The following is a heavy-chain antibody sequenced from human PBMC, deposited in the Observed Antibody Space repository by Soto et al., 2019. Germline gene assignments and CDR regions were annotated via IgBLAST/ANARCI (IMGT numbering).Heavy chain of an antibody. J-gene: IGHJ6*02. CDR3: ARELTGPTGIYGMDV. V-gene: IGHV4-31*03. Sequence: SETLSLTCTVSGGSVSSDSYYWTWIRQHPGKGLEWIGYVYYSGSTYYNPSLKSRITISLDTSKNQFSLKLSSVTAADTAVYYCARELTGPTGIYGMDVWGQGTTVTVSS. D-gene: IGHD1-1*01. CDR2: VYYSGST. CDR1: GGSVSSDSYY.